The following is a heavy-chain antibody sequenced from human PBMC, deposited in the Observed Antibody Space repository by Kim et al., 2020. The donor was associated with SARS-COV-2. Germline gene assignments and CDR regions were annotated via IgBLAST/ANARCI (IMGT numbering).Heavy chain of an antibody. V-gene: IGHV4-59*13. CDR2: ISYSGST. J-gene: IGHJ5*02. CDR1: GGSISSYH. CDR3: ARVRPLFGERYFDP. D-gene: IGHD3-10*02. Sequence: SETLSLTCTVSGGSISSYHWSWIRQPPGKGLEWIGDISYSGSTNYNPSLRSRVIISEDTSKNQFSLKLSSVTAADTAVYYCARVRPLFGERYFDPWGQGTLVTISS.